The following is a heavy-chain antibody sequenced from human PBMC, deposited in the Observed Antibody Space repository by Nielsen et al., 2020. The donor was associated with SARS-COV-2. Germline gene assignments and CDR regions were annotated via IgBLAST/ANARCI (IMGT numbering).Heavy chain of an antibody. CDR1: GFTFSSYG. J-gene: IGHJ6*02. V-gene: IGHV3-33*01. CDR2: IWYDGSNK. D-gene: IGHD6-13*01. Sequence: GGSLRLSCAASGFTFSSYGMHWVRQAPGKELEWVAVIWYDGSNKYYADSVKGRFTISRDNSKNTLYLQMNSLRAEDTAVYYCASELVPGYYGMDVWGQGTTVTVSS. CDR3: ASELVPGYYGMDV.